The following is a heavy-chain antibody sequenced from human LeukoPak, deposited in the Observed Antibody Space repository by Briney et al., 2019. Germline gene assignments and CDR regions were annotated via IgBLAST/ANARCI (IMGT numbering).Heavy chain of an antibody. V-gene: IGHV4-38-2*02. D-gene: IGHD3-10*01. Sequence: PSETLSLTCTVSGYSISSGYYWGWIRQPPGKGLEWIGSINHSGSTYYNPSLKSRVTISVDTSKNQFSLKLSSVTAADTAVYYCARDMARGVITYVDYWGQGTLVTVSS. CDR3: ARDMARGVITYVDY. J-gene: IGHJ4*02. CDR1: GYSISSGYY. CDR2: INHSGST.